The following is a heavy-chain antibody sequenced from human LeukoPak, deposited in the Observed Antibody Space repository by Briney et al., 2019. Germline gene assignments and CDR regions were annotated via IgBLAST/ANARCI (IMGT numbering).Heavy chain of an antibody. D-gene: IGHD3-22*01. Sequence: PGRSLRLSCAASGFTFSSYAIHWVRQAPGKGLEWVAVISYDGSNKYYADSVKGRFTISRDNSKNTLYLQMNSLRAEDTAVYYCARDLVGIVNNAFDIWGQGTMVTVSS. J-gene: IGHJ3*02. V-gene: IGHV3-30-3*01. CDR3: ARDLVGIVNNAFDI. CDR2: ISYDGSNK. CDR1: GFTFSSYA.